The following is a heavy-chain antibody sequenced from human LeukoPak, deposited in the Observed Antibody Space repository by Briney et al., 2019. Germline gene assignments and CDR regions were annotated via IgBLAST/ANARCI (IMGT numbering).Heavy chain of an antibody. J-gene: IGHJ4*02. CDR3: ARAPSYGGNGGVFDY. CDR1: VAPTSVNT. V-gene: IGHV4-59*13. Sequence: PSETRSPTSTVPVAPTSVNTGGWIGHPPGKGLEGIGYIYYSGSTNYNPSLKSRVTISVDTSKNQFSLKLSSVTAADTAVYYCARAPSYGGNGGVFDYWGQGTLVTVSS. CDR2: IYYSGST. D-gene: IGHD4-23*01.